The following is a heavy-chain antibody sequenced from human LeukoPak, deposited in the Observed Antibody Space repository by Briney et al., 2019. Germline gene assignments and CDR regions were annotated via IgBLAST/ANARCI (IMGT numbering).Heavy chain of an antibody. J-gene: IGHJ6*02. D-gene: IGHD2-8*01. CDR2: INTDGSST. CDR1: EFTFSSYW. V-gene: IGHV3-74*01. CDR3: ARAINGYKYFYYGMDV. Sequence: PGGSLRLSCAASEFTFSSYWMHWVRQAPGKGLVWVSRINTDGSSTSYADSVKGRFTISRDNAKDTLYLQMNSLRAEDTAVYYCARAINGYKYFYYGMDVWGQGTKVTVSS.